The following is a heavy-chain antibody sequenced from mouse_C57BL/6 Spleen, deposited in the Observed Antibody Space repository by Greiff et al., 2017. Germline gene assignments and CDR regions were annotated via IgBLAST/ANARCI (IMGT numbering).Heavy chain of an antibody. CDR2: IYPGSGNT. CDR3: ARDYYGYAMDY. V-gene: IGHV1-76*01. J-gene: IGHJ4*01. D-gene: IGHD1-1*01. CDR1: GYTFTDYY. Sequence: VQLQESGAELVRPGASVKLSCKASGYTFTDYYINWVKQRPGQGLEWIARIYPGSGNTYYNEKFKGKATLTAEKSSSTAYMQLSSLTSEDSAVYFCARDYYGYAMDYWGQGTSVTVSS.